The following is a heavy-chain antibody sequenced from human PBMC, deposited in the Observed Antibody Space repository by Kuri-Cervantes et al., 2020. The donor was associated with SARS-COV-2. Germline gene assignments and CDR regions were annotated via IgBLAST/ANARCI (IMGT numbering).Heavy chain of an antibody. Sequence: GESLKISCAASGFTFSSYSMNWVRQAPGKGLEWVSYISSSSSTIYYADSVKGRFTISRDNAKNSLYLQMNSLRDEDTAVYYCARHRYGDYFGAFDIWGQGTMVTVSS. J-gene: IGHJ3*02. CDR2: ISSSSSTI. CDR3: ARHRYGDYFGAFDI. V-gene: IGHV3-48*02. D-gene: IGHD4-17*01. CDR1: GFTFSSYS.